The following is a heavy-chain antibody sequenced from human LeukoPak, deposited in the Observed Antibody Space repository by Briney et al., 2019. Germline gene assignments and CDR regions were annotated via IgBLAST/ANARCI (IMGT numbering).Heavy chain of an antibody. D-gene: IGHD6-13*01. CDR3: ARVPGAAAGRAENWFDP. V-gene: IGHV4-59*01. CDR1: GGSISSYY. CDR2: IDYSGST. J-gene: IGHJ5*02. Sequence: PSETLSLTCTVSGGSISSYYWSWIRQPPGKGLEWIGDIDYSGSTNYNPSLKSRVTISVDTSKNQFCLKLSSVTAADTAVYYCARVPGAAAGRAENWFDPWGQGTLVTVSS.